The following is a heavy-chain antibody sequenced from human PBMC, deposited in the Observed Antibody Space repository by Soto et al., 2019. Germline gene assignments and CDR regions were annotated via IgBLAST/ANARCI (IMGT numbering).Heavy chain of an antibody. CDR1: GFTFSSYA. CDR3: ARDWLRRDDILTPSWNFNL. Sequence: EVQLLESGGGLVQPGGSLRLSCAASGFTFSSYAMSWVRQAPGKGLEWVSAISGSGSTFYADSVKGRFTISRDNSKNTLYLQINNLRPGDTAVYYCARDWLRRDDILTPSWNFNLWGQGTLVTAS. V-gene: IGHV3-23*01. J-gene: IGHJ2*01. D-gene: IGHD3-9*01. CDR2: ISGSGST.